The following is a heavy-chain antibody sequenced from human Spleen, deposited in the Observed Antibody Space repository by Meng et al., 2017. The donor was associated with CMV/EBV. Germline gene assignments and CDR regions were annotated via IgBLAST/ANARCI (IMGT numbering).Heavy chain of an antibody. V-gene: IGHV1-46*01. CDR2: INPNGGST. CDR1: GYTCTNYY. J-gene: IGHJ4*02. Sequence: SGYTCTNYYIHWVRQAPGQGLEWMEIINPNGGSTSYAQKFQGRVTMTRDTSTNTVYMELSSLGSEDTAVYYCARAASAISASAPDYWGQGTLVTVSS. D-gene: IGHD6-13*01. CDR3: ARAASAISASAPDY.